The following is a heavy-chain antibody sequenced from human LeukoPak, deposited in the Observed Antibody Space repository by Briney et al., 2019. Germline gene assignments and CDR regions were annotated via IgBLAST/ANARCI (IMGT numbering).Heavy chain of an antibody. D-gene: IGHD3-3*01. CDR1: GDTFSSSA. Sequence: ASVKVSCKASGDTFSSSAIRWVRQAPGQGLEWMGGIIPIFNTPNYAQKFQGRVTITTDESTSTAYMELSSLRSEDTAVYYCARSHPLPEHVLRFYDMDVWGKGTTVTVSS. CDR3: ARSHPLPEHVLRFYDMDV. J-gene: IGHJ6*03. V-gene: IGHV1-69*05. CDR2: IIPIFNTP.